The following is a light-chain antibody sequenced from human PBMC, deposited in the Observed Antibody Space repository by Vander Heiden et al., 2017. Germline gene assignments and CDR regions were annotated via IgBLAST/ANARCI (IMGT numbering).Light chain of an antibody. Sequence: QSVLSPPPSVSGAPGQRVTFSCTGSSSNIGAGFDVPWYQQLPGTAPKLLIYGNTNRPSGVPDRFSASRSGTSASLAITALQADDEADCYCQSHDRSLNGFVFGTGTRVTVL. CDR1: SSNIGAGFD. CDR2: GNT. J-gene: IGLJ1*01. V-gene: IGLV1-40*01. CDR3: QSHDRSLNGFV.